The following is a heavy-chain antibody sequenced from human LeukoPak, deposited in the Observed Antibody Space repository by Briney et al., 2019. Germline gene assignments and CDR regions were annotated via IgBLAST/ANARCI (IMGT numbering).Heavy chain of an antibody. D-gene: IGHD5-12*01. CDR1: GFTFSTYA. V-gene: IGHV3-30-3*01. CDR3: ARDRLPPPGVYCFDP. CDR2: ISSDGNHK. Sequence: GGSLRLSCAASGFTFSTYAMHWVRQAPGKGLDWVAAISSDGNHKHFADSVRGRFTISRDNSKNTLFLQMNSLRPDDTAVYYCARDRLPPPGVYCFDPWGQGTLVTVSS. J-gene: IGHJ5*02.